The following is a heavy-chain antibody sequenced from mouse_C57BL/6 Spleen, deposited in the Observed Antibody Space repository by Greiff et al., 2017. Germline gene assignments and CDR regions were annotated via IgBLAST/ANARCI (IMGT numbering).Heavy chain of an antibody. V-gene: IGHV1-82*01. J-gene: IGHJ2*01. Sequence: VQLQQSGPELVKPGASVKISCKASGYAFSSSWMNWVKQRPGKGLEWIGRIYPGDGDTNSNGKFKGKATLTADKSSSTAYMQLSSLTSEDSAVYFCAINWDYWGQGTTLTGSS. D-gene: IGHD4-1*01. CDR1: GYAFSSSW. CDR3: AINWDY. CDR2: IYPGDGDT.